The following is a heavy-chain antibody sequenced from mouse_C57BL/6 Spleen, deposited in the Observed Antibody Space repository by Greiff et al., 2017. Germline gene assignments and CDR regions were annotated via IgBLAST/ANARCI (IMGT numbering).Heavy chain of an antibody. D-gene: IGHD4-1*01. CDR3: ARNANWDGRDAMDY. Sequence: QVQLKESGPGLVQPSQSLSITCTVSGFSLTSYGVHWVRQSPGTGLEWLGVIWSGGSTDYNAAFISRLSISKDNSKSQVFFKMNSLQADDTAIYYCARNANWDGRDAMDYWGQGTSVTVSS. CDR2: IWSGGST. V-gene: IGHV2-2*01. J-gene: IGHJ4*01. CDR1: GFSLTSYG.